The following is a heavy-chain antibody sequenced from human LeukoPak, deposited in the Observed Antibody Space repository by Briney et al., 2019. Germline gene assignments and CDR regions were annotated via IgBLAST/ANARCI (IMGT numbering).Heavy chain of an antibody. CDR1: GVAVTSGNYY. J-gene: IGHJ4*02. Sequence: SETLSLTCAVSGVAVTSGNYYWSWIRQPPGKGLEWIGHIYYTGSTSYNPSLMSRVTMSVGAPKNQLSLKVRPVTAADTAVYYCAREEVTSAWFPFDFWGQGALVTVSS. V-gene: IGHV4-61*01. D-gene: IGHD6-19*01. CDR3: AREEVTSAWFPFDF. CDR2: IYYTGST.